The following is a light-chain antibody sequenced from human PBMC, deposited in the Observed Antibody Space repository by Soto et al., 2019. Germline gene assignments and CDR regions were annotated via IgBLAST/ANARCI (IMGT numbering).Light chain of an antibody. CDR3: SSYSSSGTLYV. J-gene: IGLJ1*01. V-gene: IGLV2-14*03. CDR1: SSDVGDYNY. Sequence: QSALTQPASVSGSPGQSITISCTGSSSDVGDYNYVAWYQQHPDKAPKLMIFDVSSRPSGVSNRFSGSNSGSTASLTISGLQAEDEADYFCSSYSSSGTLYVFGTGTKVTVL. CDR2: DVS.